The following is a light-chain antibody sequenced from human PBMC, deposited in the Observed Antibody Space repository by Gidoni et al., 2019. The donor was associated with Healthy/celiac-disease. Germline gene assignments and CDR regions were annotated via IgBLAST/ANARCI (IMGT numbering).Light chain of an antibody. J-gene: IGKJ4*01. V-gene: IGKV1-5*03. CDR3: QQYNSYPLT. Sequence: DIQMTQSPSTLSASVGDRVTITCRASQSISSWLAWYQQKTGKAPKILIYKASSLESGVPSRFSVSGSGTEFTLTISSLQPDDFATYYCQQYNSYPLTFGGGTKVEIK. CDR2: KAS. CDR1: QSISSW.